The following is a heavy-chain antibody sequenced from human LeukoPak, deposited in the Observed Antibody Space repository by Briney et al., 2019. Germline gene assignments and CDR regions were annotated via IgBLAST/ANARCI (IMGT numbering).Heavy chain of an antibody. CDR2: ISHSGDST. D-gene: IGHD3-9*01. CDR3: TKDYCGKFCSAV. CDR1: GFSFSSYA. V-gene: IGHV3-23*01. J-gene: IGHJ6*02. Sequence: QPGGSLRLSCSASGFSFSSYAMSWVRQGPGMGLEYVSAISHSGDSTYYVDSVKGRFTISRDNSKNTLYLQMNSLRAEDTAKYYCTKDYCGKFCSAVWGQGTTVTVSS.